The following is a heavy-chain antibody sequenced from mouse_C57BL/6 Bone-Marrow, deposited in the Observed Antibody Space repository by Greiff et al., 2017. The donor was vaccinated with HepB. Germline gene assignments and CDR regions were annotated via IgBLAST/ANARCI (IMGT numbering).Heavy chain of an antibody. CDR2: INPSNGGT. D-gene: IGHD2-5*01. J-gene: IGHJ1*03. Sequence: QVQLQQPGTELVKPGASVKLSCKASGYTFTSYWMHWVKQRPGQGLEWIGNINPSNGGTNYNEKFKSKATLTVDKSSSTAYMQLSSLTSEDSAVYYCTTEAYYSKPNWYFDVWGTGTTVTVSS. CDR1: GYTFTSYW. V-gene: IGHV1-53*01. CDR3: TTEAYYSKPNWYFDV.